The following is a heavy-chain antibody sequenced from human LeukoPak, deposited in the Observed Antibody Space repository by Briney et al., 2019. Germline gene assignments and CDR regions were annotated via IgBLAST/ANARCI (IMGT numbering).Heavy chain of an antibody. Sequence: SGGSLRLSCAASGFTFSTYAMSWVRQAPGKGLEWVSAITGSGDSTYYADSVRGRFTISRDNSKNTLFLQMNTLRAEDTAVYYCARETSGYSYGYDWGQGTLVTVSS. CDR1: GFTFSTYA. J-gene: IGHJ4*02. V-gene: IGHV3-23*01. CDR3: ARETSGYSYGYD. D-gene: IGHD5-18*01. CDR2: ITGSGDST.